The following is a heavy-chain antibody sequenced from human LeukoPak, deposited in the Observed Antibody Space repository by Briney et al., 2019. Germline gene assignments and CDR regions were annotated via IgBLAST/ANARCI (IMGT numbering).Heavy chain of an antibody. Sequence: AGSLRLSCAASGFTFSSYSMNWVSQAPGKGLEWVSYISSSSSTIYYADSVKGRFTISRDNAKNSLYLQMNSLRAEDTAVYYCARDYVLWFGELYPFFDLWGRGTLVTVSS. CDR1: GFTFSSYS. D-gene: IGHD3-10*01. CDR3: ARDYVLWFGELYPFFDL. CDR2: ISSSSSTI. V-gene: IGHV3-48*04. J-gene: IGHJ2*01.